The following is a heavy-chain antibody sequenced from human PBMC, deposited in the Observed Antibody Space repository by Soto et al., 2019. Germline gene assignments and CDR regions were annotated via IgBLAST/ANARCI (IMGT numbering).Heavy chain of an antibody. CDR3: ARASTTVTTLDY. CDR1: GGSISSGGYS. CDR2: IYHSGST. D-gene: IGHD4-17*01. J-gene: IGHJ4*02. Sequence: SETLSLTCAVSGGSISSGGYSWSWIRQPPGKGLEWIGYIYHSGSTYYNPSLKSRVTISVDRSKNQFSLKLSSVTAADTAVYYCARASTTVTTLDYWGQGTLVTVST. V-gene: IGHV4-30-2*01.